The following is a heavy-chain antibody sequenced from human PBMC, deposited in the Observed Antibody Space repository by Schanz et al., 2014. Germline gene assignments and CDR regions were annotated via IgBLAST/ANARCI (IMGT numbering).Heavy chain of an antibody. CDR2: ISSSSSTR. CDR1: GFTFSSYS. J-gene: IGHJ6*02. D-gene: IGHD3-10*01. CDR3: AKDGPGGSGSYSADGGMDV. Sequence: EVQLLESGGGLVPPGGSLRLSCAASGFTFSSYSMNWVRQAPGKGLEWVSYISSSSSTRYYADSVKGRFTISRDNSKNTLYLQMNSLRAEDTAVYYCAKDGPGGSGSYSADGGMDVWGQGTTVTVSS. V-gene: IGHV3-48*01.